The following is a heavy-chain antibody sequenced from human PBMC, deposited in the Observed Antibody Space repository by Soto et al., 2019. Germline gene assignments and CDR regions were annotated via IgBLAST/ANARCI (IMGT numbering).Heavy chain of an antibody. Sequence: PGGSLRLSCAASGFTFSSYAMTWVRQAPGRGLEWVSSISGSGGSTYYADSVKGRFTISRDNSRNTLYLQMNSLRGEDTAVYSCAMGPPYCTYTSCPYDIWGQGTMVTVSS. CDR2: ISGSGGST. CDR1: GFTFSSYA. V-gene: IGHV3-23*01. J-gene: IGHJ3*02. CDR3: AMGPPYCTYTSCPYDI. D-gene: IGHD2-2*01.